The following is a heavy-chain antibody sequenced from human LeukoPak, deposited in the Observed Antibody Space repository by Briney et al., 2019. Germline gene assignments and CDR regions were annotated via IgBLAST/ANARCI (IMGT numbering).Heavy chain of an antibody. D-gene: IGHD2-15*01. CDR3: ARWSGGSGKLYYFDY. J-gene: IGHJ4*02. CDR1: GFTFSSYS. Sequence: GGSLRLSCAASGFTFSSYSMNWVRQAPGKGLEWVSSISSSSYIYYADSVKGRFTISRDNAKNSLYLQMNSPRAEDTAVYYCARWSGGSGKLYYFDYWGQGTLVTVSS. V-gene: IGHV3-21*01. CDR2: ISSSSYI.